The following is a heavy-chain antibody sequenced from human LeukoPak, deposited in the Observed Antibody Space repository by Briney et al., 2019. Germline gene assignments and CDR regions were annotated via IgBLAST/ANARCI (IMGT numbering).Heavy chain of an antibody. Sequence: PSETLSLTCAVYGGSFSGYYWSWIRQPPGKGLEWIGEINRSGSTNYNPSLKSRVTISVDTSKNQFSLKLSSVTAADTAVYYCARGPMTTMTKYFQHWGQGTLVAVSS. J-gene: IGHJ1*01. V-gene: IGHV4-34*01. D-gene: IGHD4-17*01. CDR3: ARGPMTTMTKYFQH. CDR2: INRSGST. CDR1: GGSFSGYY.